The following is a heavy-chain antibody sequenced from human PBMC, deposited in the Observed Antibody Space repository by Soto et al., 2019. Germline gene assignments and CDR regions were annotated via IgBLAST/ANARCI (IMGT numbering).Heavy chain of an antibody. CDR3: AKFITMIVVVRYYFDY. CDR1: GFTFSSYA. V-gene: IGHV3-23*01. J-gene: IGHJ4*02. CDR2: ISGSGGST. D-gene: IGHD3-22*01. Sequence: GGSLRLSCAASGFTFSSYAMSWVRQAPGKGLEWVSAISGSGGSTYYADSVKGRFTISRDNSKNTLYLQMNSLSAEDTAVYYCAKFITMIVVVRYYFDYWGQGTLVTVSS.